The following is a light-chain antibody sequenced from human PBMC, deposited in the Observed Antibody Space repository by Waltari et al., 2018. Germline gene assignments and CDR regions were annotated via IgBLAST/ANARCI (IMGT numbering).Light chain of an antibody. V-gene: IGKV3-20*01. CDR3: QHYVRLPAT. Sequence: EIVLTQSPGILSFSPGERATLSCRASQSVSRTLAWYQQKPGQAPRLLIYGASTRATGIPDRFSGGGSGTDFSLTISRLEPEDFAVYYCQHYVRLPATFGQGTKVEIK. CDR1: QSVSRT. CDR2: GAS. J-gene: IGKJ1*01.